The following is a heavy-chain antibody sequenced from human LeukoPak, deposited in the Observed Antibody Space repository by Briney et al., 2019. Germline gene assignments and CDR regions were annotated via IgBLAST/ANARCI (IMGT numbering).Heavy chain of an antibody. CDR2: IIPIPGIA. J-gene: IGHJ3*02. V-gene: IGHV1-69*04. CDR1: GGTFSSYA. CDR3: ARGYCSGGSCLESAFDI. Sequence: SVKVSCKASGGTFSSYAISWVRQAPGQGLEWMGRIIPIPGIANYAQKFQGRVTITADKSTSTAYMELSSLRSEDTAVYYCARGYCSGGSCLESAFDIWGQGTMVTVSS. D-gene: IGHD2-15*01.